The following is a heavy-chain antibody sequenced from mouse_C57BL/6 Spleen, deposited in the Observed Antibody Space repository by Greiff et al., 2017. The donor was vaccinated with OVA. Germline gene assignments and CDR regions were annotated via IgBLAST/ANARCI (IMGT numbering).Heavy chain of an antibody. CDR3: ARVYYGSSSSYYFDY. CDR2: ISYDGSN. Sequence: DVKLQESGPGLVKPSQSLSLTCSVTGYSITSGYYWNWIRQFPGNKLEWMGYISYDGSNNYNPSLKNRISITRDTSKNQFFLKLNSVTTEYTSTYYCARVYYGSSSSYYFDYWGQGTTLTVSS. V-gene: IGHV3-6*01. CDR1: GYSITSGYY. D-gene: IGHD1-1*01. J-gene: IGHJ2*01.